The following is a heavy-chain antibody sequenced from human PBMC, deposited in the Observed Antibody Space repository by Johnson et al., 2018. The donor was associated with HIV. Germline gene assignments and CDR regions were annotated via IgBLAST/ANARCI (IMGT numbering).Heavy chain of an antibody. D-gene: IGHD1-26*01. CDR3: AKESKWESRTPHAFDM. J-gene: IGHJ3*02. CDR2: IRYDGNSK. V-gene: IGHV3-30*02. Sequence: QVQLVESGGGVVQPGGSLRLSCAASGFTFNTYGMDWVRQAPGQGLEWVAFIRYDGNSKYYIDSVKGRFTVSRDNSKNTLYLQMKSLRPEDTAVYYCAKESKWESRTPHAFDMWGQGTMVTVSS. CDR1: GFTFNTYG.